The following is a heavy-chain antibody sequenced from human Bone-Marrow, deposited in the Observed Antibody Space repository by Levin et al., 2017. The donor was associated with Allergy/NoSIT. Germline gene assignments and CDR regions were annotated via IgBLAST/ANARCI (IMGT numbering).Heavy chain of an antibody. CDR1: GYTLSFYG. J-gene: IGHJ4*02. D-gene: IGHD3-10*01. CDR3: AAFITLVRGVPKSYFDY. Sequence: ASVKVSCKASGYTLSFYGLTWVRQAPGQGLEWMGWISPHNGDTKYAQNLQGRVSMTADTSTSTAYMELRSLRSDDTAVYYCAAFITLVRGVPKSYFDYWGQGTLVSVST. V-gene: IGHV1-18*01. CDR2: ISPHNGDT.